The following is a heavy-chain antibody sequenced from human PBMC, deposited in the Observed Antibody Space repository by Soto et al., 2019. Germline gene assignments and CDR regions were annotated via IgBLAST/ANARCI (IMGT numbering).Heavy chain of an antibody. CDR2: CYYSGST. V-gene: IGHV4-39*01. CDR1: GGSINSTSHS. J-gene: IGHJ6*02. CDR3: TRHSVIAARNYSGIDV. D-gene: IGHD6-6*01. Sequence: QLQLQESGPGLVKPSEPLSLTCFVSGGSINSTSHSWGWIRQTPGKGLEWIGSCYYSGSTWYKPSLKSRVTTSIDPSTTLVPRRLTSVTAADTALYFCTRHSVIAARNYSGIDVWGHAATLTVSS.